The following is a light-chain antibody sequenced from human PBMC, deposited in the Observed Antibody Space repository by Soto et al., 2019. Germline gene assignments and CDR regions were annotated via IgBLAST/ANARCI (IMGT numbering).Light chain of an antibody. Sequence: QSALTQPASVSGSPGQSITISCTGTNSDVGGYNSVSWYQQHPGKVPKLMIYEVTNRPSGISNRFSGSKSANTASLTISGLQADDAADYYCSSFTSSNTVVFGGGTKVTVL. CDR1: NSDVGGYNS. CDR2: EVT. J-gene: IGLJ2*01. CDR3: SSFTSSNTVV. V-gene: IGLV2-14*01.